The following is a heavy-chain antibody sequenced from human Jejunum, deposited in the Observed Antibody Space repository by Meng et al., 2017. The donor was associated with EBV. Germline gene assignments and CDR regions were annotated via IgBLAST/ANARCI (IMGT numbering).Heavy chain of an antibody. J-gene: IGHJ4*02. V-gene: IGHV4-61*01. D-gene: IGHD5-12*01. Sequence: QRQESGLGRLQPSETLSLTCTASVGIVNSGHVYWTWIRQPPGKVLEWIGYIYYSGSTNYIPSLKSRVTISLDTSKNQFSLKLSSVTAADTAVYYCAGLRYSGYDRAFDYWGQGALVTVSS. CDR2: IYYSGST. CDR1: VGIVNSGHVY. CDR3: AGLRYSGYDRAFDY.